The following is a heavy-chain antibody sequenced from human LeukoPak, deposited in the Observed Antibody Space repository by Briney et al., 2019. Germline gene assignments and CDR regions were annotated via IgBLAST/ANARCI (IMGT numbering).Heavy chain of an antibody. J-gene: IGHJ4*02. CDR2: ISGSSGYI. V-gene: IGHV3-21*06. Sequence: GESLRLSCAASGFTFSHYYMTWVRQAPGKGLEWVSSISGSSGYIFYADSVKGRFTISRDNAKNSLYLQMNSLRAEDTAVYYCGRDLPTVTSIDYWGQGTLVTVSS. D-gene: IGHD4-17*01. CDR3: GRDLPTVTSIDY. CDR1: GFTFSHYY.